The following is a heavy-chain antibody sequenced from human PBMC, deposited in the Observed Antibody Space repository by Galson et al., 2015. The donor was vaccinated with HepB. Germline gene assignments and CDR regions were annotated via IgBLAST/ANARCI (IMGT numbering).Heavy chain of an antibody. CDR3: ARADSSSWALEYYYYGMDV. J-gene: IGHJ6*02. CDR2: ISSSSSYI. V-gene: IGHV3-21*01. CDR1: GFTFSSYS. D-gene: IGHD6-13*01. Sequence: SLRLSCAASGFTFSSYSMNWVRQAPGKGLEWVSSISSSSSYIYYADSVKGRFTISRDNAKNSLYLQMNSLRAEDTAVYYCARADSSSWALEYYYYGMDVWGQGTTVTVSS.